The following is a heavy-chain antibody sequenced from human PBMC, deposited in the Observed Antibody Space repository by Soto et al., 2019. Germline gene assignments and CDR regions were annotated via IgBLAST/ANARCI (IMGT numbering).Heavy chain of an antibody. J-gene: IGHJ4*01. CDR1: GFTFSDHY. D-gene: IGHD2-21*01. V-gene: IGHV3-72*01. CDR2: IRNKANSYTT. CDR3: SRAGILTTPYCFAY. Sequence: GGSLRLSCAALGFTFSDHYMDWVRQAPGKGLEWVGRIRNKANSYTTEYAASVKGRFTISRDDSKNLLFLQMFSLKTEDTAVYYCSRAGILTTPYCFAYWGQGTLVTVSS.